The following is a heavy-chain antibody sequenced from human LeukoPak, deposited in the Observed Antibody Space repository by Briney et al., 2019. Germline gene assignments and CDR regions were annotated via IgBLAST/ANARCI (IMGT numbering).Heavy chain of an antibody. D-gene: IGHD1-7*01. CDR2: ISGSGGST. V-gene: IGHV3-23*01. Sequence: PGGSLRLSCAASGFTFSSYGMSWVRQAPGKGLEWVSTISGSGGSTYYADSVKGRFTISRDISKNSLYLQMNSLRTEDTALYYCAKGNSEYFQHWGQGTLVTVSS. CDR1: GFTFSSYG. J-gene: IGHJ1*01. CDR3: AKGNSEYFQH.